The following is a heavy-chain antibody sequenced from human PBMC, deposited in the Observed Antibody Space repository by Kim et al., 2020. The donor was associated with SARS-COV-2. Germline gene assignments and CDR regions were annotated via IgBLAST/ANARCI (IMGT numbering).Heavy chain of an antibody. Sequence: SETLSLTCAVYGGSFSGYYWSWIRQPPGKGLEWIGEINHSGSTNYNPSLKSRVTISVDTSKNQFSLKLSSVTAADTAVYYCARVALDIVVVPAASSGNWFDPWGQGTLVTVSS. V-gene: IGHV4-34*01. CDR3: ARVALDIVVVPAASSGNWFDP. CDR2: INHSGST. J-gene: IGHJ5*02. D-gene: IGHD2-2*03. CDR1: GGSFSGYY.